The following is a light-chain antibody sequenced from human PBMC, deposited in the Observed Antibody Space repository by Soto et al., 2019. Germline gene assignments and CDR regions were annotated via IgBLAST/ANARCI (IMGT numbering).Light chain of an antibody. V-gene: IGKV1-6*01. CDR2: GAT. Sequence: AIQLTQSPSSLSASVGDRVTITCRASRGIAKDLGWYQQKPGQAPKLLIFGATFLQSGVPSRFSGSGSGTDFTLTIGSLQPEDFAAYFCLQDYYSFRTFGQGTKVEIK. CDR1: RGIAKD. CDR3: LQDYYSFRT. J-gene: IGKJ1*01.